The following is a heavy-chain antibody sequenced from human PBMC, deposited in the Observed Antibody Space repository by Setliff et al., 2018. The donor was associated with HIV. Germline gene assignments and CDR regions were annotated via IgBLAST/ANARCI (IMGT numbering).Heavy chain of an antibody. D-gene: IGHD3-10*01. CDR2: IYSGGSA. CDR3: ARDFNYGSGRYYYYMDV. V-gene: IGHV4-4*08. J-gene: IGHJ6*03. Sequence: SETLSLTCNVSGGAITGYYWSWVRQAPGKALESIASIYSGGSAIYHPSLKSRVTISVDTSKNQFSLKLSSVTAADTAVYYCARDFNYGSGRYYYYMDVWGKGTAVTVSS. CDR1: GGAITGYY.